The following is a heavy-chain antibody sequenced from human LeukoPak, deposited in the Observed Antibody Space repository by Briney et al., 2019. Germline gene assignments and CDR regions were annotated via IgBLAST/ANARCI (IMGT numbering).Heavy chain of an antibody. CDR1: GFTFSYYY. D-gene: IGHD3-22*01. V-gene: IGHV3-11*01. Sequence: GGSLRLSCAASGFTFSYYYMSWIRQAQGKGLEGVSYISGSGSTIYYADSVKGRFTISRDNAKNSLYLQMNSLRAEDTAVYYCARDLDYYDTSGYWGQGTLVTVSS. CDR3: ARDLDYYDTSGY. CDR2: ISGSGSTI. J-gene: IGHJ4*02.